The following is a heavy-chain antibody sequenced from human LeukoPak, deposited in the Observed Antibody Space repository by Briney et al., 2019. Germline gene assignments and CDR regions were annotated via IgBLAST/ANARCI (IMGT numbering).Heavy chain of an antibody. V-gene: IGHV3-30*18. Sequence: QPGRSLRLSCAASGFTFSSYGMHWVRQAPGKGLEWVAVISYDGSNKYYADSVKGRFTISRDNSKNSLYLQMNSLRTEDTALYYCAKDIRRNYDSSGYDYWGQGTLVTVSS. CDR3: AKDIRRNYDSSGYDY. CDR2: ISYDGSNK. CDR1: GFTFSSYG. D-gene: IGHD3-22*01. J-gene: IGHJ4*02.